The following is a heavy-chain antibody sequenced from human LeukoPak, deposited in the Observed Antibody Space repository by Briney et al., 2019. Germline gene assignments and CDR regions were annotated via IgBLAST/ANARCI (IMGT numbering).Heavy chain of an antibody. CDR2: IYHSGST. Sequence: SETLSLTCTVSGGSISSYYWSWIRQPPGKGLEWIGYIYHSGSTYYNPSLKSRVTISVDRSKNQFSLKLSSVTAADTAVYYCARAPYSSSWPLFDYWGQGTLVTVSS. J-gene: IGHJ4*02. CDR3: ARAPYSSSWPLFDY. V-gene: IGHV4-59*12. CDR1: GGSISSYY. D-gene: IGHD6-13*01.